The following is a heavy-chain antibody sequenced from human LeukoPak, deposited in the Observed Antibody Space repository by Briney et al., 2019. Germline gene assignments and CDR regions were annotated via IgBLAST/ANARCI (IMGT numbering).Heavy chain of an antibody. CDR2: MNPNSGNT. CDR3: ARFWRDYYGSGSATDY. J-gene: IGHJ4*02. D-gene: IGHD3-10*01. Sequence: ASVKVSCKASGYTFTSYDINWVRQATGQGLEWMGWMNPNSGNTGYAQKFQGRVTTTRNTSISTAYMELSSLRSEDTAVYYCARFWRDYYGSGSATDYWGQGTLVTVSS. CDR1: GYTFTSYD. V-gene: IGHV1-8*01.